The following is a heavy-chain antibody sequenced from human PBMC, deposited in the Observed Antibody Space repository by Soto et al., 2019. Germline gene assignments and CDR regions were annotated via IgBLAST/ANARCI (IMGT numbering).Heavy chain of an antibody. V-gene: IGHV4-31*03. CDR2: IYYSGST. Sequence: QVQLQESGPGLVKPSQTLSLTCTVSGGSISSGGSYWSWIRQHPGKGLEWIGYIYYSGSTYYNPSLKSRVTISVDTSKNQFSLKLSSVTAADTAVYYCARGVAVAGTFEYFQHWGQGTLVTVSS. J-gene: IGHJ1*01. CDR1: GGSISSGGSY. D-gene: IGHD6-19*01. CDR3: ARGVAVAGTFEYFQH.